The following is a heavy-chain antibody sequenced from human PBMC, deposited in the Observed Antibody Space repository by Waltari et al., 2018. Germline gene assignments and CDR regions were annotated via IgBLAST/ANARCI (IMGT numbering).Heavy chain of an antibody. D-gene: IGHD6-19*01. CDR1: GFTFSSYA. CDR2: ISGSGGST. V-gene: IGHV3-23*01. J-gene: IGHJ4*02. CDR3: AKGLSRQIAVAGRPPIYYFDY. Sequence: EVQLLESGGGLVQPGGSLRLSCAASGFTFSSYAMSWVRQAPGKGLEWVSAISGSGGSTYYADSVKGRFTISRDNSKNTLYLQMNSLRAEDTAVYYCAKGLSRQIAVAGRPPIYYFDYWGQGTLVTVSS.